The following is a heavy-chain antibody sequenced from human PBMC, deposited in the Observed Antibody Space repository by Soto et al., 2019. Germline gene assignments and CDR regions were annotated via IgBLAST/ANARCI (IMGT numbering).Heavy chain of an antibody. Sequence: GGSLRLSCAASGFTFSSYGMHWVRQAPGKGLEWVAVIWYDGSNKYYADSVKGRFTISRDNSKNTLYLQMNSLRAEDTAVYYCARDRGYDSSGYWFDYWGQGTLVTVS. CDR1: GFTFSSYG. V-gene: IGHV3-33*01. J-gene: IGHJ4*02. CDR2: IWYDGSNK. D-gene: IGHD3-22*01. CDR3: ARDRGYDSSGYWFDY.